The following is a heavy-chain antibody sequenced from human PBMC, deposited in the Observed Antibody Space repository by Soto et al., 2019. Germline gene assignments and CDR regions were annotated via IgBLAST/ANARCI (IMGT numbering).Heavy chain of an antibody. CDR1: GDSVSSNSAA. J-gene: IGHJ6*02. CDR2: TYYRSKWYN. CDR3: ARESYGSGSYDGMDV. Sequence: SQTLSLTCAISGDSVSSNSAAWNWIRQSPSRGLEWLGRTYYRSKWYNDYAVSVKSRITINPDASKNQFSLQVYSVSPEDTAVYYCARESYGSGSYDGMDVWGQGTTVTVSS. D-gene: IGHD3-10*01. V-gene: IGHV6-1*01.